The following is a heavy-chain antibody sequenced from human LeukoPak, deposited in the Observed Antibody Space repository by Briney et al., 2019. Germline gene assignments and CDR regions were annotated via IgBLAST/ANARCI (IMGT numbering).Heavy chain of an antibody. CDR3: AKDIAEIWFGEFPGRAYYYYYGMDV. CDR2: ISGDGGST. J-gene: IGHJ6*02. V-gene: IGHV3-43*02. D-gene: IGHD3-10*01. CDR1: GFTFDDYA. Sequence: GGSLRLSCAASGFTFDDYAMHWVRQAPGKGLEWVSLISGDGGSTYYADSVKGRFTISRDNSKNSLYLQMNSLRTEDTALYYCAKDIAEIWFGEFPGRAYYYYYGMDVWGQGTTVTVSS.